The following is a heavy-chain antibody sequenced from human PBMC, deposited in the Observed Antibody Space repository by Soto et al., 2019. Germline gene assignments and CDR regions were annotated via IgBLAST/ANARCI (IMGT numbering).Heavy chain of an antibody. V-gene: IGHV3-30*18. D-gene: IGHD4-4*01. Sequence: QVQLVESGGGVVQPGRSLRLSCAASGFTFSSYGMHWVRQAPGKGLEWVAVILYDGSEEYYADSVKGRFTISRDNGRNKVYLQMNSLRPEDTALYYCVKDDSVTTYGGRVSWGQGTLVTVAS. CDR3: VKDDSVTTYGGRVS. J-gene: IGHJ5*02. CDR2: ILYDGSEE. CDR1: GFTFSSYG.